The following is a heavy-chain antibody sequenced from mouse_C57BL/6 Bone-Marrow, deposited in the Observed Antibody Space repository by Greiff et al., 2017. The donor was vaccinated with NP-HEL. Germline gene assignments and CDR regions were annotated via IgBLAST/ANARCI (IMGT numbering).Heavy chain of an antibody. CDR1: GYAFSSSW. Sequence: QVHVKQSGPELVKPGASVKISCKASGYAFSSSWMNWVKQRPGKGLEWIGRIYPGDGDTNYNGKFKGKATLTADKSSSTAYMQLSSLTSEDSAVYFCATLTTVDWGQGTSVTVSS. D-gene: IGHD1-1*01. CDR2: IYPGDGDT. V-gene: IGHV1-82*01. CDR3: ATLTTVD. J-gene: IGHJ4*01.